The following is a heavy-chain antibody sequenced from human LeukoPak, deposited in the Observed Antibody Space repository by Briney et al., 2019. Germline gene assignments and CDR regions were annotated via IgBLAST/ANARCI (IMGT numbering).Heavy chain of an antibody. V-gene: IGHV1-2*02. CDR2: INPNSGGT. J-gene: IGHJ4*02. D-gene: IGHD3-22*01. CDR1: GYTFTGYY. Sequence: ASVKVSCKASGYTFTGYYMHWVRQAPGQGLEWMGWINPNSGGTNYAQKFQGRVTMTRDTSLSTAYMELSRLRSDDTAVYYCARAPSLYDSSGYYSATFDYWGQGTLVTVSS. CDR3: ARAPSLYDSSGYYSATFDY.